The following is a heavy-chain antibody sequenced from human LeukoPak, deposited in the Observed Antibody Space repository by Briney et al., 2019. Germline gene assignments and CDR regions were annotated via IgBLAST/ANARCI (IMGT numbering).Heavy chain of an antibody. CDR2: ISAYDGNT. V-gene: IGHV1-18*01. CDR1: GGTFSSYA. Sequence: GASVKVSCKASGGTFSSYAIRWVRQAPGQGLEWMGWISAYDGNTNYAQKLQGRVTMTTDTSTSTAYMELRSLRSDDTAVYYCARGWGNWNTVWFDPWGQGTLVTVSS. J-gene: IGHJ5*02. CDR3: ARGWGNWNTVWFDP. D-gene: IGHD1/OR15-1a*01.